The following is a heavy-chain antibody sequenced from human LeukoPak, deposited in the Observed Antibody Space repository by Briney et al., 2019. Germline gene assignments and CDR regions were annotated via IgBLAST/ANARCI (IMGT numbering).Heavy chain of an antibody. J-gene: IGHJ4*02. CDR1: GGSISSLY. CDR2: INHSGST. CDR3: ASGSITIFGVVINRFDY. Sequence: SETLSLTCSVSGGSISSLYWSWIRQPPGKGLEWIGEINHSGSTDYKPSLKSRVTISVDKSKNQFSLKLSSVTAADTAVYYCASGSITIFGVVINRFDYWGQGTLVTVPS. V-gene: IGHV4-34*01. D-gene: IGHD3-3*01.